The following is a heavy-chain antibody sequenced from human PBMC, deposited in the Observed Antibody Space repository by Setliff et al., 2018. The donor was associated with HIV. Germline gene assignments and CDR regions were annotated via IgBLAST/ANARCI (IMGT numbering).Heavy chain of an antibody. CDR1: GLGFEKFW. J-gene: IGHJ4*02. CDR2: IKNDGRKT. CDR3: ARGGFGVVIIERIGVDY. V-gene: IGHV3-7*01. D-gene: IGHD3-3*01. Sequence: GGSMRLFCEVSGLGFEKFWLNWVRQAPGKGLEWVANIKNDGRKTYYVDSVKGRFTISRANGWNSLFLQMNSLRAADTAVYYCARGGFGVVIIERIGVDYWGQGTKVTVSS.